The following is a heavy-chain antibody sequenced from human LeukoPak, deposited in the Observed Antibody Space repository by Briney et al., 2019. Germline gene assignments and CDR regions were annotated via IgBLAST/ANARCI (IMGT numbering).Heavy chain of an antibody. CDR3: GRDLSGWYGPDY. V-gene: IGHV3-20*04. CDR1: GFTFDDYG. CDR2: INWNGGNT. Sequence: TGGSLRLSCAASGFTFDDYGMSWVRQAPGKGLEWVVGINWNGGNTGYSDSVKGRFTISRDNAKNSLYLQMDSLRAEDTALYYCGRDLSGWYGPDYWGQGTLVTVSS. D-gene: IGHD6-19*01. J-gene: IGHJ4*02.